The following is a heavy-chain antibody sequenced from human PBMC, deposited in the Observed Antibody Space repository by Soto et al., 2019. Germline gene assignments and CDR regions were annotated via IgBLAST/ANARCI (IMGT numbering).Heavy chain of an antibody. D-gene: IGHD3-9*01. CDR2: IYYSGST. V-gene: IGHV4-39*01. J-gene: IGHJ6*02. CDR1: GGSISNNNYY. Sequence: PSETLSLTCSVSGGSISNNNYYWGWIRQPPGKALEWIGSIYYSGSTYYNPSLESRVSISVDTSRNQFSLKLSSVTAADTAVYYCARPATPDTPGRYFDWLPPRHDYYGMDVWGQGTTVTVSS. CDR3: ARPATPDTPGRYFDWLPPRHDYYGMDV.